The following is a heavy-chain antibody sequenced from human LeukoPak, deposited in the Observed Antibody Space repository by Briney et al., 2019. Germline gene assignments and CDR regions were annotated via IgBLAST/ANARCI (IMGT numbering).Heavy chain of an antibody. J-gene: IGHJ4*02. CDR3: ASVGYSYGLFDY. CDR1: GYTFTNYY. V-gene: IGHV1-46*01. CDR2: INPSGGST. D-gene: IGHD5-18*01. Sequence: GASVKVSCKASGYTFTNYYMHWVRQAPGQGLEWMGIINPSGGSTSYAQKFQGRVTMTRDTSTSTVYMELSSLRSEDTAVYYCASVGYSYGLFDYWGQGTLVTVSS.